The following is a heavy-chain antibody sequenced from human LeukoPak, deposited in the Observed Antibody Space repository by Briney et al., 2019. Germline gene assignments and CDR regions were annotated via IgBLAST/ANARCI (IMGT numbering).Heavy chain of an antibody. Sequence: PGGSLRLSCAASGFTISGYSMNWVRQAPGKGLAWVSYITSSSSAIYYADSVKGRFTISRDNARNSLYLQMNSLRAEDTAVYYCARVRGSYHFDYWGQGTLVTVST. CDR2: ITSSSSAI. V-gene: IGHV3-48*01. D-gene: IGHD1-26*01. CDR1: GFTISGYS. CDR3: ARVRGSYHFDY. J-gene: IGHJ4*02.